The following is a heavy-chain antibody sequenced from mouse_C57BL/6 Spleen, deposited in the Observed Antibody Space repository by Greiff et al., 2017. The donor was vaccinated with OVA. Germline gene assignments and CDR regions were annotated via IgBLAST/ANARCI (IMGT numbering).Heavy chain of an antibody. D-gene: IGHD1-1*01. V-gene: IGHV1-72*01. CDR2: IDPNSGGT. CDR3: ARSFITTAYYAMDY. J-gene: IGHJ4*01. CDR1: GYTFTSYW. Sequence: VQLQQSGAELVKPGASVKLSCKASGYTFTSYWMHWVKQRPGRGLEWIGRIDPNSGGTKYNEKFKSKATLTVDKPSSTAYMQLSSLTSEDSAVYYCARSFITTAYYAMDYWGQGTSVTVSS.